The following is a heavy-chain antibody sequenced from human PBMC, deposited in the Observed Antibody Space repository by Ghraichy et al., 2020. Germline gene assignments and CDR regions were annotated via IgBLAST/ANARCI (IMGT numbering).Heavy chain of an antibody. CDR2: IWFDESNR. D-gene: IGHD4-17*01. V-gene: IGHV3-33*01. Sequence: AVIWFDESNRYYADSAKGRFTISRDTSKDTLYLQMNALRAEDRAVYYCARAVFTVIKFFLDNWGQGALFTVSS. J-gene: IGHJ4*02. CDR3: ARAVFTVIKFFLDN.